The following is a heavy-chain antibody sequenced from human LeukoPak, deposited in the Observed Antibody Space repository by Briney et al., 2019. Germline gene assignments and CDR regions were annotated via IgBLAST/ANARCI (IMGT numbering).Heavy chain of an antibody. CDR1: GFTFSSYA. J-gene: IGHJ4*02. CDR3: ARRSGSSAYYSPFDY. Sequence: GGSLRLSCAASGFTFSSYAMSWVRQAPGKGLEWVSIISGSGGSTYNADSVKGRFTLSRDNSKNTLYLQMNSLRAEDTAVYFCARRSGSSAYYSPFDYWDQGTLVTVSS. CDR2: ISGSGGST. V-gene: IGHV3-23*01. D-gene: IGHD3-22*01.